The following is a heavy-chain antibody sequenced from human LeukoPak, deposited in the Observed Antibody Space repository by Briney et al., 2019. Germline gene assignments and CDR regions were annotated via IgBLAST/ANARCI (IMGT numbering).Heavy chain of an antibody. CDR3: ARGRFYVWGSYRFDY. D-gene: IGHD3-16*02. Sequence: SETLSLTCAVYGGSFSGYYWRWIRQPPGKGLEWIGEINHSGSTNYNPSLKSRVTISVDTSKNQFSLKLSSVTAADTAVYYCARGRFYVWGSYRFDYWGQGTLVTVSS. V-gene: IGHV4-34*01. CDR1: GGSFSGYY. J-gene: IGHJ4*02. CDR2: INHSGST.